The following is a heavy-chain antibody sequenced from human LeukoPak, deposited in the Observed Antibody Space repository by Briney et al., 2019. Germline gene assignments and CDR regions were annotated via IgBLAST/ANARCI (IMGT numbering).Heavy chain of an antibody. Sequence: SETLSLTCTVSGGSLSSFYWSWIRQSPGKGLEWIGYIYYSGSTNYNPSLKSRVAISVDTSKNQFSLKLSSVTAADTAVYYCARVVLPPGGAFDIWGQGTMVTVSS. CDR2: IYYSGST. D-gene: IGHD6-13*01. CDR1: GGSLSSFY. CDR3: ARVVLPPGGAFDI. V-gene: IGHV4-59*01. J-gene: IGHJ3*02.